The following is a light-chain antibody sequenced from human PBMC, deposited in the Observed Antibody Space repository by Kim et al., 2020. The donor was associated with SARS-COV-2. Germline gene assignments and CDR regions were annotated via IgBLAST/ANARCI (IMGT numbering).Light chain of an antibody. J-gene: IGLJ2*01. CDR3: QVWDSSSDHRVV. Sequence: SYELTKPPSVSVAPGKTAGITCGGNSIGSKSVHWYQQKPGQAPVLVISYDSDRPSGIPERFSGSNSGNTATLTISRVEAGDEADYYCQVWDSSSDHRVVFGGGTKLTVL. CDR1: SIGSKS. CDR2: YDS. V-gene: IGLV3-21*04.